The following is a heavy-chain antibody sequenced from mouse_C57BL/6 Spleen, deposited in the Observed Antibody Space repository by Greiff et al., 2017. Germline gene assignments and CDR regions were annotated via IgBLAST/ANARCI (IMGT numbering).Heavy chain of an antibody. J-gene: IGHJ2*01. Sequence: VQRVESGAELVRPGTSVKMSCKASGYTFTNYWIGWVKQRPGHGLEWIGEIYPGGGYTNYNEKFKGKATLTADKSSSTAYMQFSSLTSEDSAIYYCARSSSSQFLFDYWGQGTTLTVSS. V-gene: IGHV1-63*01. D-gene: IGHD1-1*01. CDR3: ARSSSSQFLFDY. CDR1: GYTFTNYW. CDR2: IYPGGGYT.